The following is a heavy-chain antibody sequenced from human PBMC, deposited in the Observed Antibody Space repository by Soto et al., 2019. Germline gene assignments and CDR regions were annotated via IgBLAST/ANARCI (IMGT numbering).Heavy chain of an antibody. V-gene: IGHV4-34*01. J-gene: IGHJ6*02. CDR3: ARGPRIAVAGGYYYGMDV. CDR2: INHSGST. Sequence: SETLSLTCAVYGGSFSGYYWSWIRQPPGKGLEWIGEINHSGSTNYNPSLKSRVTISVDTSKNQFSLKLSSVTAADTAVYYCARGPRIAVAGGYYYGMDVWGQGTTVT. CDR1: GGSFSGYY. D-gene: IGHD6-19*01.